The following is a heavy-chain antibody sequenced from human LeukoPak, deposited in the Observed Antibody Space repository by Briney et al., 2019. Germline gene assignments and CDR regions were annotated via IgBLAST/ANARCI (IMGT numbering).Heavy chain of an antibody. V-gene: IGHV1-18*01. CDR3: ARDRSGSYSYYYYYYMDV. Sequence: ASVKVSCKASGYTFTSYGISWVRQAPGQGLEWMGWISAYNGNTNYAQKLQGRVTMTTDTSTSTAYMELRSLRSDDTAVYYCARDRSGSYSYYYYYYMDVWGKGTTVTISS. CDR2: ISAYNGNT. J-gene: IGHJ6*03. D-gene: IGHD1-26*01. CDR1: GYTFTSYG.